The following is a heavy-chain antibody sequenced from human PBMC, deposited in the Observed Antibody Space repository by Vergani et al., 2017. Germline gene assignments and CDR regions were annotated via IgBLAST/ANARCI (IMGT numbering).Heavy chain of an antibody. CDR2: IYTSGST. CDR3: AREGGVAIPRYYYYMDV. V-gene: IGHV4-4*07. D-gene: IGHD3-16*01. CDR1: GGSISSYY. Sequence: QVQLQESGPGLVKPSETLSLTCTVSGGSISSYYWSWIRQPAGKGLEWVGRIYTSGSTNYNPSLKSRVTMSVDTSKNLFSLKLSSVTAADTAVYYCAREGGVAIPRYYYYMDVWGKGTTVTVSS. J-gene: IGHJ6*03.